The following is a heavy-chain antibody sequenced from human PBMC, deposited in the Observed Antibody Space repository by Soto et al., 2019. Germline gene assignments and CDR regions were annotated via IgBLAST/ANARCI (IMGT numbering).Heavy chain of an antibody. Sequence: QVQLVQSGAEVKKPGASVKVSCKASGYTFTSYALHWVRQAPGQRLEWMGWVNAGNGYTKYSQNCQGRVTITRDTSATPSYMELSGLRSEDTAVYYCARPLYADYFAYWGQGTLVTVSS. CDR1: GYTFTSYA. D-gene: IGHD4-17*01. V-gene: IGHV1-3*01. CDR3: ARPLYADYFAY. CDR2: VNAGNGYT. J-gene: IGHJ4*02.